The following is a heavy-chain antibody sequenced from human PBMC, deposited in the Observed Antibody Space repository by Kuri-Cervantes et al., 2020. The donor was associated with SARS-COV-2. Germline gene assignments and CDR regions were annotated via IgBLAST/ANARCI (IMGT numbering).Heavy chain of an antibody. V-gene: IGHV3-48*01. D-gene: IGHD6-6*01. CDR3: VREGFGSSSHNYGMDV. J-gene: IGHJ6*02. CDR2: ISSSSSPI. Sequence: GESLKISCAASGFTVNTYSMNWVRQVPGKGLEWLSYISSSSSPIFYADSVKGRFTISRDNVENLLYLQMNSLRPQDTAVYYCVREGFGSSSHNYGMDVWGQATTVTVSS. CDR1: GFTVNTYS.